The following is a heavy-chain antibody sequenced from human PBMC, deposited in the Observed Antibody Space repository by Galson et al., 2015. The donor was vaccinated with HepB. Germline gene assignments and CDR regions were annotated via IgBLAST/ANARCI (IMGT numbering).Heavy chain of an antibody. D-gene: IGHD6-6*01. CDR1: GGSISSTNW. CDR3: ARDLAARPGDAFDI. J-gene: IGHJ3*02. V-gene: IGHV4-4*02. CDR2: IYPSGST. Sequence: ETLSLTCAVSGGSISSTNWWSWVRQPPGKGLEWIGKIYPSGSTNYNPSLKSRVTMSVDKSKNQFSLKLNSVTAADTAVYYCARDLAARPGDAFDIWGQGTMVTVSS.